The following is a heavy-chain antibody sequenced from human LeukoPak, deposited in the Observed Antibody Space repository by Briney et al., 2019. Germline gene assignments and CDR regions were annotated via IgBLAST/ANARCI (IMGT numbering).Heavy chain of an antibody. Sequence: AGGSLRLSCAASGFTFSDYWMAWVRQPPRKGLELVANIWPDASDKYHVDSVRGRFTISRDNDQNSLNLQMNSLRAEDPGVYYCGRWGVNAGLDRWGQGTLVIVSS. CDR1: GFTFSDYW. CDR2: IWPDASDK. V-gene: IGHV3-7*01. CDR3: GRWGVNAGLDR. D-gene: IGHD3-10*01. J-gene: IGHJ5*02.